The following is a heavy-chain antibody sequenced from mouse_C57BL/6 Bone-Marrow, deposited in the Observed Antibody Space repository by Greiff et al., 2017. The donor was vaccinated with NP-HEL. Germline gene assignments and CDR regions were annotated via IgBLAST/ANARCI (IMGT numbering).Heavy chain of an antibody. Sequence: EVQLQQSGPVLVKPGASVKMSCKASGYTFTDYYMNWVKQSHGKSLEWIGVINPYNGGTSYNQKFKGKATLTVDKSSSTAYMELNSLTSEDSAVYYCARVGGRDWFAYWGQGTLVTVSA. V-gene: IGHV1-19*01. CDR1: GYTFTDYY. CDR3: ARVGGRDWFAY. CDR2: INPYNGGT. J-gene: IGHJ3*01. D-gene: IGHD1-1*01.